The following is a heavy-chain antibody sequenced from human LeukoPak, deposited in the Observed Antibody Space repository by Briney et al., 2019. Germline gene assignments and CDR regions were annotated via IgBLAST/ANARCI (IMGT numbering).Heavy chain of an antibody. Sequence: SETLSLTCAVYGGSFSGYYWSWIRQPPGKGLEWIGEINHSGSTNYNPSLKSRVTILVDTSKNQFSLKLSSVTAADTAVYYCARGPVQLWLPDYWGQGTLVTVSS. D-gene: IGHD5-18*01. CDR1: GGSFSGYY. V-gene: IGHV4-34*01. CDR2: INHSGST. J-gene: IGHJ4*02. CDR3: ARGPVQLWLPDY.